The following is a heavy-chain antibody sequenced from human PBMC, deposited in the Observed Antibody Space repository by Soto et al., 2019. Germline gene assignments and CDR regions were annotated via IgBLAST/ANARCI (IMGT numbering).Heavy chain of an antibody. CDR1: GFRFNTTW. V-gene: IGHV3-7*01. CDR3: ARELSWSGRDY. Sequence: EVQLVESGGGLVQPGGSLRLSFAASGFRFNTTWRSWVRQAPGKGLEWVANIKHDGSERNHVDSVRGRFTISIDNAKSSLYLQMNSLRVEDTAVYYCARELSWSGRDYWGQGTLVIVSP. J-gene: IGHJ4*02. CDR2: IKHDGSER. D-gene: IGHD3-10*01.